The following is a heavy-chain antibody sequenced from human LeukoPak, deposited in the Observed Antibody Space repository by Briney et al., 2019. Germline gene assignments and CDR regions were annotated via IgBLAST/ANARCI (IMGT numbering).Heavy chain of an antibody. CDR3: ASSHSYDSSGFYPSGGVVGY. CDR2: IYSGGST. CDR1: GLTVSSNY. D-gene: IGHD3-22*01. J-gene: IGHJ4*02. Sequence: GGSLRLSCAASGLTVSSNYMSWVRQAPGKGLEWVSLIYSGGSTYYEDSVKGRFTTSRDNSKNTLYLQMNSMRAEDTAVYYCASSHSYDSSGFYPSGGVVGYWGQGTLVTVSS. V-gene: IGHV3-66*01.